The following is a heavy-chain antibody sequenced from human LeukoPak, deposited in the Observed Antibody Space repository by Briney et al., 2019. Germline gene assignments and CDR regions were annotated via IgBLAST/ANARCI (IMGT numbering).Heavy chain of an antibody. CDR3: ARGEGGWFDP. CDR2: INHSGST. CDR1: GGSFSGYY. D-gene: IGHD3-16*01. Sequence: SETLSLTCAVYGGSFSGYYWSWIRQPPGKGLEWIGEINHSGSTNYNPSLKSRVTISVDTSKNQFSLKLSSVTAADMAVYYCARGEGGWFDPWGQGTLVTVSS. J-gene: IGHJ5*02. V-gene: IGHV4-34*01.